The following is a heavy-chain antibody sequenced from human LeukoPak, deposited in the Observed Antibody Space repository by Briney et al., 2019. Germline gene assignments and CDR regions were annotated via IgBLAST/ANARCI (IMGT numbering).Heavy chain of an antibody. D-gene: IGHD4-23*01. J-gene: IGHJ4*02. V-gene: IGHV3-23*01. CDR3: ARGATPYDYGGNSVY. CDR2: ITGSDSST. CDR1: GVPFSTYA. Sequence: PGGPLRLSCAVSGVPFSTYAMTWVRQAPGKGLEWVSGITGSDSSTYYADSVRGRFTISRDNSKNTVFLQMSSLRADDTAIYYCARGATPYDYGGNSVYWGQGTLVTVSS.